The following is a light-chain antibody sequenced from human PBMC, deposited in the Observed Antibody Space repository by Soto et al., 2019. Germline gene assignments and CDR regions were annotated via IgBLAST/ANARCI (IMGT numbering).Light chain of an antibody. CDR1: QSVDSRY. CDR2: GAS. CDR3: QYYGSSPFT. V-gene: IGKV3-20*01. Sequence: EIVLTQSPGTLSLSPGERATLSCRASQSVDSRYLAWHQQKPGQAPGLLIYGASSRATGIPDRFSGSGSGTDFTLTISRLEPEDSAVYYCQYYGSSPFTFGHGTKLEIK. J-gene: IGKJ2*01.